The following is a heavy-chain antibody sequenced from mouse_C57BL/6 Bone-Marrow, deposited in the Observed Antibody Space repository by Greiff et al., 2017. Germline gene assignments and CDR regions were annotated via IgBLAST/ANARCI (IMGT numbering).Heavy chain of an antibody. CDR3: AFYYYGSIYSYFDV. Sequence: QVQLQQPGAELVRPGSSVKLSCKASGYTFTSYWMHWVKQRPIQGLEWIGNIDPSDSETHYNQKFKDKATLTVDKSSSTADMQLSSLTSEDSAVYYCAFYYYGSIYSYFDVWGTGTTVTVSS. V-gene: IGHV1-52*01. CDR1: GYTFTSYW. D-gene: IGHD1-1*01. J-gene: IGHJ1*03. CDR2: IDPSDSET.